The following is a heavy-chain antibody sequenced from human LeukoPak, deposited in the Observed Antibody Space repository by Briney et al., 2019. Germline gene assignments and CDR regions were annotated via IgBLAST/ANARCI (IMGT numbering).Heavy chain of an antibody. V-gene: IGHV3-49*04. Sequence: GGSLRLSCTASGFTFGDYAMSWVRQAPGKGLEWVGFIRSKAYGGTTEYAASVKGRFTISRDDSKSIAYLQMNSLKTEDTAVYYCTRDLGYCSSTSCYPDAFDIWGQGTMVTVSS. CDR1: GFTFGDYA. CDR2: IRSKAYGGTT. J-gene: IGHJ3*02. CDR3: TRDLGYCSSTSCYPDAFDI. D-gene: IGHD2-2*01.